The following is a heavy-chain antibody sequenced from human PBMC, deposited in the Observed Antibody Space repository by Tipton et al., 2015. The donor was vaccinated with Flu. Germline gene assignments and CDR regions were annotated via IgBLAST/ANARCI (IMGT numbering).Heavy chain of an antibody. CDR3: ARGDSDENSSYYNFYHGMDV. CDR1: GYTFTGYF. V-gene: IGHV1-2*06. CDR2: INPISGGT. Sequence: QLVQSGAEVKKPGASVKVSCKASGYTFTGYFIHWVRQAPGQGLEWMGRINPISGGTNYAQNFQGRVTMTRDTSISTAYMELSRLRSDDTALYYCARGDSDENSSYYNFYHGMDVWGQGTTVTVSS. J-gene: IGHJ6*02. D-gene: IGHD3-10*01.